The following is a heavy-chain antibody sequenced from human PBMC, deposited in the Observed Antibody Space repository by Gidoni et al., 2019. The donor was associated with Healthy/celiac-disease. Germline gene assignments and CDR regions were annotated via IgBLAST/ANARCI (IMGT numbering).Heavy chain of an antibody. D-gene: IGHD3-9*01. J-gene: IGHJ3*02. V-gene: IGHV3-23*01. CDR3: AKAILRYFDWLNAFDI. Sequence: EVQLLESGGGLVQPGGSLRLSCAASGFTFSSYAMSWVRQAPGKGLEWVSAISGSGGSTYYADSVKGRFTISRDNSKNTLYLQMNSLRAEDTAVYDCAKAILRYFDWLNAFDIWGQGTMVTVSS. CDR1: GFTFSSYA. CDR2: ISGSGGST.